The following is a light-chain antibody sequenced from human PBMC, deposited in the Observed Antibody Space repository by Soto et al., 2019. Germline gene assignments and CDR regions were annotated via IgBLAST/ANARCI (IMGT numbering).Light chain of an antibody. CDR2: DDS. J-gene: IGLJ2*01. Sequence: QSVLTQPASVSGSPGQSITISCTGTSSDVGSYNLDSWYQQHPGKAPKLMIYDDSKRPSGVSNRFSGSTSGNTASLTISGLQAEDEADYYCCTYAGSSTLVLGGGTKLTVL. V-gene: IGLV2-23*01. CDR1: SSDVGSYNL. CDR3: CTYAGSSTLV.